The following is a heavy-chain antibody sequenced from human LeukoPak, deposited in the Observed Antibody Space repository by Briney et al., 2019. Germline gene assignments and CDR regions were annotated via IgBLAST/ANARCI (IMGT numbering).Heavy chain of an antibody. CDR2: ISSSGSTI. J-gene: IGHJ6*02. CDR3: ARDQGCGGDCYSLPEHGYYYGMDV. CDR1: GFTFSDYY. V-gene: IGHV3-11*01. Sequence: KPGGSLRLSCAASGFTFSDYYMSWIRQAPGKGLEWVSYISSSGSTIYYADSVKGRFTISRDNAKNSLYLQMNSLRAEDTAVYYCARDQGCGGDCYSLPEHGYYYGMDVWGQGTTVTVSS. D-gene: IGHD2-21*02.